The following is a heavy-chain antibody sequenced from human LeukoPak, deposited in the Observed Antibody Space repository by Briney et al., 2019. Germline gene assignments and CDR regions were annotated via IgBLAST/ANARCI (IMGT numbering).Heavy chain of an antibody. CDR3: ATWGNMGNLDYFDY. CDR2: IYYSGST. V-gene: IGHV4-59*01. J-gene: IGHJ4*02. D-gene: IGHD3-16*01. CDR1: GGSINSYY. Sequence: PSETLSLTCTVSGGSINSYYWSWIRQPPGKGLEWIGYIYYSGSTNYNPSLKSRVTISVDTSKNQFSLKLSSVTAADTAVYYCATWGNMGNLDYFDYWGQGTLVTVSS.